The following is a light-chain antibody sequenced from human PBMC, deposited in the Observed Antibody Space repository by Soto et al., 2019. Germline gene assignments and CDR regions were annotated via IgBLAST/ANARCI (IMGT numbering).Light chain of an antibody. CDR3: QVWDSSSDHPGVV. CDR2: EDS. J-gene: IGLJ2*01. V-gene: IGLV3-21*02. Sequence: SYELTQPPSVSVAPGQTARITCGGNNSGSKSLNWYQQKPGHAPVLAVYEDSDRPSGIPERFSGSNAGNTATLTIRRVEAGDDADYYCQVWDSSSDHPGVVFGGGTKVTVL. CDR1: NSGSKS.